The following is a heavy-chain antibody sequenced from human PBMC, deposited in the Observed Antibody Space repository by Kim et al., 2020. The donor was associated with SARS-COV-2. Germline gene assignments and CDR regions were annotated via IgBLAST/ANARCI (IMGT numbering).Heavy chain of an antibody. CDR3: AREEEPQLYWYFDL. J-gene: IGHJ2*01. V-gene: IGHV4-59*01. Sequence: PSLKRRVTISVDTSKNQFSLKLSSVTAADTAVYYCAREEEPQLYWYFDLWGRGTLVTVSS. D-gene: IGHD6-13*01.